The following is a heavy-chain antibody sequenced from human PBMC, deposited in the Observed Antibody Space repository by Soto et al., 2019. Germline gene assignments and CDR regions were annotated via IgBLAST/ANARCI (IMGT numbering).Heavy chain of an antibody. V-gene: IGHV3-64*01. CDR2: ISNTGAIT. CDR1: GFNFKNYA. CDR3: ARDGGSYAFDP. D-gene: IGHD3-16*01. Sequence: GGSLRLSCACSGFNFKNYAMHWVRQAPGKGLEYVSAISNTGAITYYANSVKGRFTISRDNSKDTVYLQMHSLTTEDMATYYCARDGGSYAFDPWGQGTLVTVS. J-gene: IGHJ5*02.